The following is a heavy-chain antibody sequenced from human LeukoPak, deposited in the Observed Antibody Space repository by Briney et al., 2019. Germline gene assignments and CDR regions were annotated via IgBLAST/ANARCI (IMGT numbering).Heavy chain of an antibody. CDR1: GFTFRSYA. D-gene: IGHD3-10*01. J-gene: IGHJ6*03. CDR3: AKGPKPVAISMVRGVRSYYYYMDV. CDR2: IRYDGSKT. Sequence: GGSLRLSCAASGFTFRSYAMHWVRQAPGRGLEWVAFIRYDGSKTNYGASVKGRFTISRDNSKNTLYLQMNSLRAEDTAVYYCAKGPKPVAISMVRGVRSYYYYMDVWGKGTTVTISS. V-gene: IGHV3-30*02.